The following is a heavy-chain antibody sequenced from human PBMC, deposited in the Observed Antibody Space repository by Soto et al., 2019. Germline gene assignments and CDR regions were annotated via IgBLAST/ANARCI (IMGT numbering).Heavy chain of an antibody. CDR2: IKQDGSEK. CDR3: ARASRFLEWWQFDAFDI. V-gene: IGHV3-7*01. Sequence: PPGGSLRLSCAASGFTFSSYWMSWVRQAPGKGLEWVANIKQDGSEKYYVDSVKGRFTISRDNAKNSLYLQMNSLRAEDTAVYYCARASRFLEWWQFDAFDIWGQGTMVTVSS. CDR1: GFTFSSYW. J-gene: IGHJ3*02. D-gene: IGHD3-3*01.